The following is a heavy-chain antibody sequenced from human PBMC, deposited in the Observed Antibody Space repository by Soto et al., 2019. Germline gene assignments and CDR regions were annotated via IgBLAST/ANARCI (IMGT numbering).Heavy chain of an antibody. Sequence: SETLSLTCAVYGGSFSGYYWSWIRQPPGKGLEWIGEINHSGSTNYNPSLKSRVTISVDTSKNQFSLKLSSVTAADTAVYYCARGTPCGGDCYRWFDPWGQGTLVTISS. V-gene: IGHV4-34*01. CDR3: ARGTPCGGDCYRWFDP. CDR1: GGSFSGYY. CDR2: INHSGST. J-gene: IGHJ5*02. D-gene: IGHD2-21*02.